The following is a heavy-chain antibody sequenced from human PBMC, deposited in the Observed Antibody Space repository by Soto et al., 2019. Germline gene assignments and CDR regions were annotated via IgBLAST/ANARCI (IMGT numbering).Heavy chain of an antibody. J-gene: IGHJ4*02. D-gene: IGHD3-22*01. CDR3: ARGGSYYYDSRDFDY. CDR1: GGSFSGYY. CDR2: INHSGST. Sequence: QVQLQQWGAGLLKPSETLSLTCAVYGGSFSGYYWSWIRQPPGKGLEWIGEINHSGSTNHNPSLKSRVTISVDTSKNQFSLKLSSVTAADTAVYYCARGGSYYYDSRDFDYWGQGTLVTVSS. V-gene: IGHV4-34*01.